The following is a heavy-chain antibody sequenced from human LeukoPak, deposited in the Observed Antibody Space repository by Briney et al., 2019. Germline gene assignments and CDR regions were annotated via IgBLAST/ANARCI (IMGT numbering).Heavy chain of an antibody. D-gene: IGHD2-15*01. CDR1: GFTFSSYW. Sequence: PGGSLRLSCAASGFTFSSYWMSWVRQAPGKGLEWVANIKQDGSEKYYVDSVKGRFTISRDNAKNSLYLQMNSLRAEDTAVYYCARVRWVVVAAKYYFDYWGQGTLVTVSS. CDR2: IKQDGSEK. J-gene: IGHJ4*02. CDR3: ARVRWVVVAAKYYFDY. V-gene: IGHV3-7*01.